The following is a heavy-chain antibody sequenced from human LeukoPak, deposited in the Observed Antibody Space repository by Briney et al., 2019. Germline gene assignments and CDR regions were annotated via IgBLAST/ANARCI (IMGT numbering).Heavy chain of an antibody. CDR3: ARGLITMVRGVKRGWFDP. CDR2: INHSGST. V-gene: IGHV4-34*01. Sequence: SETLSLTCAVCGGSFSGYYWSWIRQPPGKGLEWIGEINHSGSTNYNPSLKSRVTISEDTSKNQFSLKLSSVTAADTAVYYCARGLITMVRGVKRGWFDPWGQGTLVTVSS. CDR1: GGSFSGYY. D-gene: IGHD3-10*01. J-gene: IGHJ5*02.